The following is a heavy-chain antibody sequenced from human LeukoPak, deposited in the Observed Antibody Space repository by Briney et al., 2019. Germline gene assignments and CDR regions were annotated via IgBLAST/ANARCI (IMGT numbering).Heavy chain of an antibody. CDR3: ARDWGGRMGDYVWGSYRVPFDY. J-gene: IGHJ4*02. CDR1: GYTFTSYG. V-gene: IGHV1-18*01. CDR2: ISAYNGNT. D-gene: IGHD3-16*02. Sequence: EASVKVSCKASGYTFTSYGISWVRQAPGQGLEWMGWISAYNGNTNYAQKLQGRVTMTTDTSTSTAYMELRSLRSDDTAVYYCARDWGGRMGDYVWGSYRVPFDYWGQGTLVTVSS.